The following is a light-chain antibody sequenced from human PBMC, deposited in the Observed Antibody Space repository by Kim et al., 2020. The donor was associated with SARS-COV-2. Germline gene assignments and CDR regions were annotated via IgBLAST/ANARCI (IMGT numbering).Light chain of an antibody. V-gene: IGLV3-9*01. CDR3: QVWDSSTVV. CDR1: NIGRKN. J-gene: IGLJ2*01. Sequence: SVALGQTARITCGGNNIGRKNVHWYQQKPGQAPVLVIYRDSNRPSGIPERFSGSNSGNTATLTISRAQAGGEADYYCQVWDSSTVVFGGGTQLTVL. CDR2: RDS.